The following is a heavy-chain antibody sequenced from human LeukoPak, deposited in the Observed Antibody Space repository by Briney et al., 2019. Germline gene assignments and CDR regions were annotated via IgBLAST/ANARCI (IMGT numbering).Heavy chain of an antibody. D-gene: IGHD2-2*01. J-gene: IGHJ5*02. CDR1: GFTFSSYS. Sequence: PGGSLRLSCAASGFTFSSYSMNWVRQAPGKGLEWVSYISSSSSTIYYADSVKGRFTISRDNAKNSLYLQMNSLRAEDTAVYYCARLIVVVPAATDDNWFDPWGQGTLVTVSS. CDR2: ISSSSSTI. CDR3: ARLIVVVPAATDDNWFDP. V-gene: IGHV3-48*04.